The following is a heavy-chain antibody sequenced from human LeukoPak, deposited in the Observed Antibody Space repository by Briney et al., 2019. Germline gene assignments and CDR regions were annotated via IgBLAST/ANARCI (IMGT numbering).Heavy chain of an antibody. CDR1: GGSISSYY. V-gene: IGHV4-4*07. Sequence: SETLSLTCTVSGGSISSYYWSWIRQPAGKGLEWIGRIYTSESTNYNPSLKSRVTMSVDRSKNQFSLKLSSVTAADTAVYYCAKLNNYDLMIDYWGQGTLVTVSS. J-gene: IGHJ4*02. CDR2: IYTSEST. D-gene: IGHD3-3*01. CDR3: AKLNNYDLMIDY.